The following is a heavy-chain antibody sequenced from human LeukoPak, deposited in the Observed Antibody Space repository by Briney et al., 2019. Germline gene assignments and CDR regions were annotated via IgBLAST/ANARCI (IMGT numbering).Heavy chain of an antibody. CDR1: GGSISSSSYY. Sequence: LETLSLTCTVSGGSISSSSYYWGWIRQPPGKGLEWIGSIYYSGSTYYNPSLKSRVTISVDTSKNQFSLKLSSVTAADTAVYYCARRYYDSSGYYKPFGYWGQGTLVTVSS. CDR3: ARRYYDSSGYYKPFGY. V-gene: IGHV4-39*07. D-gene: IGHD3-22*01. CDR2: IYYSGST. J-gene: IGHJ4*02.